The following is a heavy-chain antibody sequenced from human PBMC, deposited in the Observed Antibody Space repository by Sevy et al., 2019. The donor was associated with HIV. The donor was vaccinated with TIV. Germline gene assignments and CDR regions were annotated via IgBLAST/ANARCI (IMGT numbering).Heavy chain of an antibody. Sequence: GGSLRLSCAASGFSFRGSAVHWVRQASGKGLEWVCRIKCKGDNYATSYSSSGKGRLTKSRDESSNMEDLQMNSLQTKDMATYYCRSLDLVVTGATLRCRNQKSIDWWGQGSLVTVSS. J-gene: IGHJ4*02. CDR2: IKCKGDNYAT. CDR1: GFSFRGSA. D-gene: IGHD2-21*02. CDR3: RSLDLVVTGATLRCRNQKSIDW. V-gene: IGHV3-73*01.